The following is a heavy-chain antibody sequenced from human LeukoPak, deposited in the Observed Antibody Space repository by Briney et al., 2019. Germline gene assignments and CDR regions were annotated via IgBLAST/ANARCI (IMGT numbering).Heavy chain of an antibody. CDR1: GFTFSSYS. CDR2: ISSSSSTI. Sequence: GGSLRPSCAASGFTFSSYSMNWVRQAPGKGLEWVSYISSSSSTIYYADSVKGRFTISRDNAKNSLYLQMNSLRAEDTAVYYCARVNSNDNYYYYYMDVWGKGTTVTVSS. J-gene: IGHJ6*03. V-gene: IGHV3-48*01. D-gene: IGHD4-11*01. CDR3: ARVNSNDNYYYYYMDV.